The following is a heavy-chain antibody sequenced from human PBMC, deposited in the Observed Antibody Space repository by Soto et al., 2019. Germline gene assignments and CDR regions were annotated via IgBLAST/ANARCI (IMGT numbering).Heavy chain of an antibody. CDR3: ARDPYYYDSHYYYGMDV. CDR1: GFSFNRHW. D-gene: IGHD3-22*01. CDR2: IKRDGSEK. V-gene: IGHV3-7*01. J-gene: IGHJ6*02. Sequence: LRLSCAASGFSFNRHWMSWVRQAPGKGLQWVASIKRDGSEKYYVDSVKGRFTISRDNVKNSLSLQMNSLRAEDTAVYYCARDPYYYDSHYYYGMDVWGQGTTVTVSS.